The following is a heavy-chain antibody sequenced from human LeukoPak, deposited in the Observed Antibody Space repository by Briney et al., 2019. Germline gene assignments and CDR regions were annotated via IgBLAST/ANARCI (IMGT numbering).Heavy chain of an antibody. CDR2: IYYIGST. CDR3: ARGWPCGGDCYYFDY. CDR1: GGSISSGGYS. D-gene: IGHD2-21*02. Sequence: PSQTLSLTCAVSGGSISSGGYSWSWIRQPPGKGLEWIGYIYYIGSTNYNPSLKSRVTISVDTSKNQFSLKLSSVTAADTAVYYCARGWPCGGDCYYFDYWGQGTLVTVSS. J-gene: IGHJ4*02. V-gene: IGHV4-30-2*01.